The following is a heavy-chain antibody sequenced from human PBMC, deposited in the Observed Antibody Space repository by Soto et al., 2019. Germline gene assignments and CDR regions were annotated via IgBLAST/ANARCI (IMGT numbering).Heavy chain of an antibody. V-gene: IGHV1-18*01. Sequence: QVQLVQSGPEVKKPGASVKVSCKASGYSFPSYAINWVRQAPGQGLESMGWISAYDGNKKYSQKFQGRVIMTTDRAPSTASMELKGLTSDDTAVYYCARARPRAYCSGGTCQHPPGIDVWGQGTTVTVSS. CDR1: GYSFPSYA. J-gene: IGHJ6*02. CDR3: ARARPRAYCSGGTCQHPPGIDV. CDR2: ISAYDGNK. D-gene: IGHD2-15*01.